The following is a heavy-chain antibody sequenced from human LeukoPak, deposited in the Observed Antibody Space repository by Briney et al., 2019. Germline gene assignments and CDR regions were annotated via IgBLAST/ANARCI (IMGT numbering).Heavy chain of an antibody. CDR3: ATVTRVGDYWS. J-gene: IGHJ4*02. CDR1: GYTLTELS. Sequence: ASVKVSCKVSGYTLTELSTHWVRQAPGKGLEWMGGFDPEDGETIYAQKFQGRVTMTEDTSTDTAYMELSSLRSEDTAVYYCATVTRVGDYWSWGQGTLVTASS. D-gene: IGHD4-17*01. V-gene: IGHV1-24*01. CDR2: FDPEDGET.